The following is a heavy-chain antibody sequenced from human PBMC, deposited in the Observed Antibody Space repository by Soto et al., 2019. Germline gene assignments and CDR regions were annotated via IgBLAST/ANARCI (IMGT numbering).Heavy chain of an antibody. V-gene: IGHV1-69*02. D-gene: IGHD3-3*01. Sequence: ASVKVSCKASGGTFSSYTISWVRQAPGQGLEWMGRIIPILGIANYAQKFQGRVTITADKSTSTAYMELSSLRSGDTAVYYCARGGTVYDLGYYYYYMDVWGKGTTVTVSS. CDR2: IIPILGIA. J-gene: IGHJ6*03. CDR1: GGTFSSYT. CDR3: ARGGTVYDLGYYYYYMDV.